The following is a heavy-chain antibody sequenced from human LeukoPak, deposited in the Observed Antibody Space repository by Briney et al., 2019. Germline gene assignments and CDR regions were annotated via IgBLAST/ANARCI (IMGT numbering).Heavy chain of an antibody. CDR3: ATAEDLSDP. CDR1: GFTVSSNY. J-gene: IGHJ5*02. D-gene: IGHD1-14*01. Sequence: PGGSLRLSCAASGFTVSSNYMSWVRQAPGKGLEWVSVIYSGGSTYYADSVKGRFTISRDNSKNSLYLRMNSLRAEDTAVYYCATAEDLSDPRGQGTLVTVSS. V-gene: IGHV3-53*01. CDR2: IYSGGST.